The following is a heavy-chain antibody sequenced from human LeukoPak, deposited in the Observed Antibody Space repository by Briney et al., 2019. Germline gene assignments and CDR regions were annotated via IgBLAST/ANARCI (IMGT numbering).Heavy chain of an antibody. CDR1: GFTFSSYA. J-gene: IGHJ1*01. Sequence: PGGSLRLSCAASGFTFSSYAMSWVRQAPGKGLEWVSAISGSGGSTYYADSVKGRFTISRDNSKNTLYLQMNSLRAEDTAVYYCAKGFVGLWFGDLTPIYFQHWGQGTLVTVSS. D-gene: IGHD3-10*01. V-gene: IGHV3-23*01. CDR2: ISGSGGST. CDR3: AKGFVGLWFGDLTPIYFQH.